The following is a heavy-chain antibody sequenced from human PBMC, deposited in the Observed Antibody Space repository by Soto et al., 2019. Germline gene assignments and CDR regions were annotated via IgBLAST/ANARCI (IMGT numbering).Heavy chain of an antibody. J-gene: IGHJ6*02. D-gene: IGHD3-3*01. Sequence: SETLSLTCTVSGGSISSYYWSWIRQPPGKGLEWIGYIYYSGSTNYNPSLKSRVTISVDTSMNQFSLKLSSVTAADTAEYYCARVNTYYDFWSGYFERDYYYGMDVWGQGTTVTVSS. CDR2: IYYSGST. CDR3: ARVNTYYDFWSGYFERDYYYGMDV. CDR1: GGSISSYY. V-gene: IGHV4-59*12.